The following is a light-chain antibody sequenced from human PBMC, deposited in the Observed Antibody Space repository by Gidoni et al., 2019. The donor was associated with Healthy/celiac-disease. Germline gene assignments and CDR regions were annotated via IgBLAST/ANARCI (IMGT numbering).Light chain of an antibody. CDR3: QQRSNWPPWT. J-gene: IGKJ1*01. CDR1: QSVSSY. Sequence: EIVLTQSPATLSLSPGERATLSCRASQSVSSYLAWYQQKPGKAPRLLIYDASNRATGIPARFSGSGSGTDFTLTIISLEPEDFAVYYCQQRSNWPPWTFGQXTKVEIK. CDR2: DAS. V-gene: IGKV3-11*01.